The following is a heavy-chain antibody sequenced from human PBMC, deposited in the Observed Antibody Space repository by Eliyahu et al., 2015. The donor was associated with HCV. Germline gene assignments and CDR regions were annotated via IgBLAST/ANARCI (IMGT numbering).Heavy chain of an antibody. CDR3: ARDRLNDYSNWFDP. D-gene: IGHD4-11*01. V-gene: IGHV3-30*04. CDR2: XSXDGRHE. J-gene: IGHJ5*02. CDR1: GFTFSYYS. Sequence: QVQLVESGGGVVQPGGSLXLXCAATGFTFSYYSMPWGRQASGQGLDWVGVXSXDGRHEYYADSVKGRFTISRDNSKXTLYLQMNSLRVEDTAVYXCARDRLNDYSNWFDPWGQGTQV.